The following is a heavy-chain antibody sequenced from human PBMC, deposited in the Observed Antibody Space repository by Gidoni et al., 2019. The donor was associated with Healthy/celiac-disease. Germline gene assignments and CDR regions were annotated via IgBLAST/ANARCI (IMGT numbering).Heavy chain of an antibody. J-gene: IGHJ3*02. CDR2: IVVGSGKT. CDR1: VVTFTSSA. CDR3: GAGGIGVAGTPIDI. Sequence: MQLFQSGPEVKKPRTSGKVSGKASVVTFTSSAMQCVRQARGQRLEWIGWIVVGSGKTNYAQKFQERGTNTRDMSTSKAYREMSSLRSEYSGVYYCGAGGIGVAGTPIDIWGQGTMVTVSS. D-gene: IGHD6-19*01. V-gene: IGHV1-58*02.